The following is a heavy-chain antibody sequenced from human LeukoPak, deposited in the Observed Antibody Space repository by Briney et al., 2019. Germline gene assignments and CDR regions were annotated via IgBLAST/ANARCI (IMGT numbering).Heavy chain of an antibody. CDR3: ARFTTIAVAGTVFYFDY. D-gene: IGHD6-19*01. J-gene: IGHJ4*02. V-gene: IGHV4-34*01. CDR2: INHSGST. CDR1: GGSFSGYY. Sequence: PSETLSLTCAVYGGSFSGYYWSWIRQPPGKGLEWIEEINHSGSTNYNPSLKSRVTISVDTSKNQFSLKLGSVTAADTAVYYCARFTTIAVAGTVFYFDYWGQGTLVTVSS.